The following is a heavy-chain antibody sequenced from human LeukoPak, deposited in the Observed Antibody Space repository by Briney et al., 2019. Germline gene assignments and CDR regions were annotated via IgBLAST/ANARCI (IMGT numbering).Heavy chain of an antibody. CDR2: ISAYNGNT. D-gene: IGHD2-15*01. CDR1: GYTFTSYG. J-gene: IGHJ4*02. V-gene: IGHV1-18*01. CDR3: ARAPPTPKSNVVAATPVFDY. Sequence: GASVKVSCKASGYTFTSYGISWVRQAPGQGLEWMGWISAYNGNTNYAQKLQGRVTMTTDTSTSTACMELRSLRSDDTAVYYCARAPPTPKSNVVAATPVFDYWGQGTLVTVSS.